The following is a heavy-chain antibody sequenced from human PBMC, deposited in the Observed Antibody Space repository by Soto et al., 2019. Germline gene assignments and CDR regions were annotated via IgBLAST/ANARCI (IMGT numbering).Heavy chain of an antibody. J-gene: IGHJ3*02. V-gene: IGHV1-69*01. D-gene: IGHD3-3*01. CDR2: ITPIAETT. CDR3: ARGVAPGQTADPYAFDI. Sequence: QAQLVQSGAEVRKPGSSVRVSCRASGGPFTRYAVSWVRQAPGQGLEWIGGITPIAETTNYAQKFRGRLSIPAGESTDKGHIELRRLTSDDTAVYFCARGVAPGQTADPYAFDIWGQGSRVTVSS. CDR1: GGPFTRYA.